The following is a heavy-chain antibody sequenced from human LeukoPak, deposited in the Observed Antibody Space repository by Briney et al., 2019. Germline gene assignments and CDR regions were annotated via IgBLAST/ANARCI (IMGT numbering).Heavy chain of an antibody. CDR2: ISGSGDNT. CDR3: ASGYSSSWYTPGY. CDR1: GFTFSTSA. Sequence: GGSLRLSCAASGFTFSTSAMSWVRQAPGKGLEWVSTISGSGDNTYHADSVKGRFTISRDNAKNSLYLQMNSLRAEDTAVYYCASGYSSSWYTPGYWGQGTLVTVSS. J-gene: IGHJ4*02. V-gene: IGHV3-21*01. D-gene: IGHD6-13*01.